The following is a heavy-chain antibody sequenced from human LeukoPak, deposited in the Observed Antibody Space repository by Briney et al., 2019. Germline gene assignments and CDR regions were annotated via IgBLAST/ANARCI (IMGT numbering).Heavy chain of an antibody. J-gene: IGHJ6*02. CDR3: ARDTGSTTGYYYGMDV. CDR1: GGTFSSYA. D-gene: IGHD4-17*01. CDR2: IIPILGIA. V-gene: IGHV1-69*04. Sequence: ASVKVSCKASGGTFSSYAISWVRQAPGQGLEWMGRIIPILGIASYAQKFQGRVTITADTSTSTAYMEVSRLRSEDTAVYYCARDTGSTTGYYYGMDVWGQGTTVTVSS.